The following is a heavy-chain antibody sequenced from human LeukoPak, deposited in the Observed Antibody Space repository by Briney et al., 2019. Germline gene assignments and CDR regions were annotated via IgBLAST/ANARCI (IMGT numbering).Heavy chain of an antibody. CDR2: ISYDGSNK. V-gene: IGHV3-30*04. J-gene: IGHJ4*02. CDR3: ARGKYYYDSSGYPIDY. Sequence: GGSLRLSCAASGFTFSSYAMHWVRQAPGKGLEWVAVISYDGSNKYYADSVKGRFTISRDNSKNTLYLQMNSLRAEDTAVYYCARGKYYYDSSGYPIDYWGQGTLVTVSS. D-gene: IGHD3-22*01. CDR1: GFTFSSYA.